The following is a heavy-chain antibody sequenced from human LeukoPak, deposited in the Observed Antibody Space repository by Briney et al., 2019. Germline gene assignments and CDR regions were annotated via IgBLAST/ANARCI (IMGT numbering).Heavy chain of an antibody. V-gene: IGHV3-21*04. D-gene: IGHD3-22*01. CDR3: ARDRYYSESSGYPFGDY. CDR1: GFTFSSYS. CDR2: ISSSSSHI. J-gene: IGHJ4*02. Sequence: PGGSLRLSCAASGFTFSSYSMNWVRQATGKGLEWVSSISSSSSHIYYADSVKGRFTNSRDNAKNSVYLQMNGLKAEDAAVYYCARDRYYSESSGYPFGDYLGQGTLVTVSS.